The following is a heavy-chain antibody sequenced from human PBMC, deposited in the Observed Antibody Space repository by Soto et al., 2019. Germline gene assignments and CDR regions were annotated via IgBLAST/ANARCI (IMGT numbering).Heavy chain of an antibody. J-gene: IGHJ4*02. V-gene: IGHV1-8*01. D-gene: IGHD6-13*01. CDR1: GYTFTNYD. CDR2: MTPNSGNT. CDR3: ARLSSSWYLGTDY. Sequence: ASVKVSCKASGYTFTNYDINWVRQATGQGLEWMGSMTPNSGNTAYAQKFQGRVTMTRNTSLSTAYMELNSLRSEDTAVYYCARLSSSWYLGTDYWGQGTLVTVSS.